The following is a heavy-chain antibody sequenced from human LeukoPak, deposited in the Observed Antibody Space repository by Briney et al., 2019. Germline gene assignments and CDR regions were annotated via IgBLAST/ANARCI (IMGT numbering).Heavy chain of an antibody. D-gene: IGHD3-10*01. CDR1: GFKFNDYG. J-gene: IGHJ4*02. CDR2: ISSSSSYI. V-gene: IGHV3-21*01. CDR3: ARAPGFGESH. Sequence: GGSLRLSCAASGFKFNDYGMSWVRQAPGKGLEWVSSISSSSSYIYYADSVKGRFTISRDNAKNSLYLQMNSLRAEDTAVYYYARAPGFGESHWGQGTLVTVSS.